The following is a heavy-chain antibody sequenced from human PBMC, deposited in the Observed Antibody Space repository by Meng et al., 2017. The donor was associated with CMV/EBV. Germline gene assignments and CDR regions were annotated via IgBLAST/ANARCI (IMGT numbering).Heavy chain of an antibody. Sequence: FKASGYNFTGYYMHWVRQAPGQGLEWMGWINPNSGGKNYAQKFQGRVTMTRDTSISTAYMELSRLRSDDTAVYYCARVSSSEGGIDYWGQGTLVTVSS. CDR2: INPNSGGK. D-gene: IGHD6-6*01. CDR3: ARVSSSEGGIDY. J-gene: IGHJ4*02. CDR1: GYNFTGYY. V-gene: IGHV1-2*02.